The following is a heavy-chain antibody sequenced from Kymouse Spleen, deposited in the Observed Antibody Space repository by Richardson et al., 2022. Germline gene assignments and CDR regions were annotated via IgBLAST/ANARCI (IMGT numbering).Heavy chain of an antibody. Sequence: QVQLVESGGGVVQPGRSLRLSCAASGFTFSSYGMHWVRQAPGKGLEWVAVISYDGSNKYYADSVKGRFTISRDNSKNTLYLQMNSLRAEDTAVYYCARSGDQDYYYYGMDVWGQGTTVTVSS. J-gene: IGHJ6*02. CDR1: GFTFSSYG. CDR3: ARSGDQDYYYYGMDV. V-gene: IGHV3-30*18. D-gene: IGHD7-27*02. CDR2: ISYDGSNK.